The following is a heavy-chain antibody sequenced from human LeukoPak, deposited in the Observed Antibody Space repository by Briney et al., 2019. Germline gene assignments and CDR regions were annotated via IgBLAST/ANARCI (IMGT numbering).Heavy chain of an antibody. CDR2: INWVGDTS. J-gene: IGHJ4*02. D-gene: IGHD4-17*01. V-gene: IGHV3-43D*03. Sequence: PGGPLRLSCAASGFAFDDYAMHWVRQAPGKGLQWISSINWVGDTSSYEDSVKGRFTVSRDNTEGSLYLQMDSLRSEDTALYYCAKDRQYGDYGGGDFFDSWGQGTLVTVSS. CDR1: GFAFDDYA. CDR3: AKDRQYGDYGGGDFFDS.